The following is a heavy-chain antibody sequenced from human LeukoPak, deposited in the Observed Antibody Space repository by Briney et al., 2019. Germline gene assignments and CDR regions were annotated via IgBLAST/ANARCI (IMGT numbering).Heavy chain of an antibody. CDR1: GGSISSYY. Sequence: PSETLSLTCTVSGGSISSYYWSWIRQPPGKGLEWIGYIYYSGSTNYNPSLKSRVTISVDTSKNQFSLKLSSVTAADTAVYYRARDRGIAVAGTGFDYWGQGTLVTVSS. CDR2: IYYSGST. J-gene: IGHJ4*02. CDR3: ARDRGIAVAGTGFDY. V-gene: IGHV4-59*01. D-gene: IGHD6-19*01.